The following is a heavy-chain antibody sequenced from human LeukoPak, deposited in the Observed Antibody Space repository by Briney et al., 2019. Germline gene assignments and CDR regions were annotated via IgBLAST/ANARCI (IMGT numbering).Heavy chain of an antibody. J-gene: IGHJ3*02. CDR3: AKEGDYGDYVGIAFDI. D-gene: IGHD4-17*01. CDR1: GFTFSSYA. CDR2: ISGSGGST. V-gene: IGHV3-23*01. Sequence: GGSLRLSCAASGFTFSSYAMSWVRQAPGKGLEWVSAISGSGGSTYYADSVKGRFTISRDNSKNTLYLQMNSLRAEDTAVYYCAKEGDYGDYVGIAFDIGGQGTMVTVSS.